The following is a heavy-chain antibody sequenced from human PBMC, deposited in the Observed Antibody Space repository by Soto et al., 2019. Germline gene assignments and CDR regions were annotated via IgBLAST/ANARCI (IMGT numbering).Heavy chain of an antibody. J-gene: IGHJ4*02. Sequence: QVQLVESGGGVVQPGRSLRLSCAASGFTFSSYGMHWVRQAPGKGLEWVAVIWYDGSNKYYADSVKGRFTISRDNSKNTLYLQMHSLRAEDTAVYYCASERRITMVRGVISVDYWGQGTLVTVSS. CDR1: GFTFSSYG. CDR2: IWYDGSNK. V-gene: IGHV3-33*01. CDR3: ASERRITMVRGVISVDY. D-gene: IGHD3-10*01.